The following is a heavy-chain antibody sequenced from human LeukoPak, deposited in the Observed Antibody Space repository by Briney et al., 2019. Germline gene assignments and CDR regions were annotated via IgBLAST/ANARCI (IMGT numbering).Heavy chain of an antibody. J-gene: IGHJ4*02. CDR3: ATSLDTAGGPY. V-gene: IGHV3-7*01. Sequence: GGPLRLSCAAWGFTFKSYWMTGVGEAQGRGGGGRANKRKEEGETDYGDYGKGGFTISRDNANNSLYLQMHSLRADDTAVYYCATSLDTAGGPYWGQGTLVTVSS. CDR1: GFTFKSYW. CDR2: KRKEEGET. D-gene: IGHD5-18*01.